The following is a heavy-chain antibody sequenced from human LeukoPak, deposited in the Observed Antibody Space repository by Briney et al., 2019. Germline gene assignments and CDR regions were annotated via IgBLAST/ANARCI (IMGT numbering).Heavy chain of an antibody. CDR1: GFTFSTYD. D-gene: IGHD2-21*01. V-gene: IGHV3-13*01. CDR3: ARATVIGNAPVPGYMDV. Sequence: GGSLRLSCAASGFTFSTYDMHWVRQVSGKGLEWVSSIGTIGDTFYPGSVKGRFTISRENGKNSLYLQMNGLRAGDTAVYYCARATVIGNAPVPGYMDVWGKGTTVTVSS. J-gene: IGHJ6*03. CDR2: IGTIGDT.